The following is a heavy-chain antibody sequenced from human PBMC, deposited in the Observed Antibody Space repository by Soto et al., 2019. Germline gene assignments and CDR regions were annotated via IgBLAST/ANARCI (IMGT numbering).Heavy chain of an antibody. CDR2: IKQDGSEK. CDR1: GFTFSSYW. CDR3: ARDAHYDIMAGYDDY. D-gene: IGHD3-9*01. V-gene: IGHV3-7*05. J-gene: IGHJ4*02. Sequence: EVQLVESGGGLVQPGGSLRLSCAASGFTFSSYWMSWVRQAPGKGLEWVANIKQDGSEKYYVDSVKGRFTISRDNANNSLYLQMNSLRAEDTAVYYCARDAHYDIMAGYDDYWGQGTLVTVS.